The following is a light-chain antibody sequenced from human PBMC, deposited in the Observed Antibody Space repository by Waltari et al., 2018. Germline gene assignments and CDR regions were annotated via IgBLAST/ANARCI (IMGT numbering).Light chain of an antibody. J-gene: IGLJ3*02. CDR1: SSDVGRSNY. CDR3: ASYNPGSTLV. V-gene: IGLV2-14*01. Sequence: QSALTQPASVSGSPGQSITISCPGSSSDVGRSNYVSWYQQFPDRAPKPIIYDVTNRPSGVSNRFSGSKSANTASLTISGLQPEDEAEYYCASYNPGSTLVFGGGTKLTVL. CDR2: DVT.